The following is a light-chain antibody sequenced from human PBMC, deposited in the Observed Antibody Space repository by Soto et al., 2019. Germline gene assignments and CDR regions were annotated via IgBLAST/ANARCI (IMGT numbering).Light chain of an antibody. J-gene: IGKJ2*01. CDR1: QSVSSSY. V-gene: IGKV3-20*01. CDR3: LQYGSPPYT. Sequence: EIVLTQSPGTLSLSPGERATLSCRASQSVSSSYLAWYQQKHGQAPRLRIYGASSRATGIPDRFSGSGSGTDFTLTISRLEPEDFGVYYCLQYGSPPYTFGQGTKLEIK. CDR2: GAS.